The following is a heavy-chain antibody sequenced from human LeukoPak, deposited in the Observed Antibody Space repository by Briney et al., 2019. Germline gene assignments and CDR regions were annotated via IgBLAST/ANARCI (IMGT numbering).Heavy chain of an antibody. CDR1: GFTFSSYG. V-gene: IGHV3-30*18. Sequence: RGSLRLSCAASGFTFSSYGMHWVRQAPGKGLEWVAVISYEGNNKYYTDSMKGRFTISRDNSKNTLYLQINSLRAEDTAVYYCAKGERYFDWSDAFDIWGQGTMVTVSS. CDR3: AKGERYFDWSDAFDI. CDR2: ISYEGNNK. J-gene: IGHJ3*02. D-gene: IGHD3-9*01.